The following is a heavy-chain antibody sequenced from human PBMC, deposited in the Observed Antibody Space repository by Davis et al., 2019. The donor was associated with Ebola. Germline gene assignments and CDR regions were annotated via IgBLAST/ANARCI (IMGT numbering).Heavy chain of an antibody. J-gene: IGHJ5*02. CDR2: INQDGSQV. Sequence: GESLKISCAASEFTFISYAMHWVRQAPGRGLEWVATINQDGSQVYYVDSVKGRFTISRDNARDSLYLQMNSLRVEDMAIYYCARVADCSSSSCYGHGRFDPWGQGTLVTVSS. V-gene: IGHV3-7*01. D-gene: IGHD2-2*01. CDR1: EFTFISYA. CDR3: ARVADCSSSSCYGHGRFDP.